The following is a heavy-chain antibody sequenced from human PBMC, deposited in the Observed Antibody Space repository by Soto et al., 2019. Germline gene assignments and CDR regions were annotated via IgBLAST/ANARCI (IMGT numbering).Heavy chain of an antibody. CDR2: INWKSDI. CDR3: AISQDRGGRTTFIY. D-gene: IGHD3-16*01. V-gene: IGHV3-9*01. Sequence: GGSLRLSCAVSGFTFDDNAMHWVRQAPEKGLEWVSGINWKSDIGYADSVKGRFTISRDNAENSLYLRMNSLRAEDTALYYCAISQDRGGRTTFIYWGQGTQVTVSS. J-gene: IGHJ4*02. CDR1: GFTFDDNA.